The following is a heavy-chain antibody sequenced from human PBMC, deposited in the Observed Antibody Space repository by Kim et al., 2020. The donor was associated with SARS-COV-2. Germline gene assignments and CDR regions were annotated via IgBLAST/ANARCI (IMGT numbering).Heavy chain of an antibody. J-gene: IGHJ4*02. Sequence: ASVKVSCKASGYTFTSYDINWVRQATGQGLEWMGWMNPNSGNTGYAQKFQGRVTMTRNTSISTAYMELSSLRSEDTAVYYCAREIRVLQQQLVQGYYFDYWGQGTLVTVSS. V-gene: IGHV1-8*01. CDR2: MNPNSGNT. CDR3: AREIRVLQQQLVQGYYFDY. CDR1: GYTFTSYD. D-gene: IGHD6-13*01.